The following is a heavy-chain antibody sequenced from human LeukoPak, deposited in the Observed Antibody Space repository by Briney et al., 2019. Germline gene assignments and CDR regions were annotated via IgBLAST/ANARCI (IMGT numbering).Heavy chain of an antibody. V-gene: IGHV4-38-2*01. CDR1: GYSISSGYY. Sequence: SETLSLTCAVSGYSISSGYYWGWIRQPPGKGLEWIGSIYHSGSTYYNPSLKSRVTISVDTSKNQFSLKLSSVTAADTAVYYCASEIEGATSEFDYWGQRTLVTVSS. CDR3: ASEIEGATSEFDY. CDR2: IYHSGST. J-gene: IGHJ4*02. D-gene: IGHD1-26*01.